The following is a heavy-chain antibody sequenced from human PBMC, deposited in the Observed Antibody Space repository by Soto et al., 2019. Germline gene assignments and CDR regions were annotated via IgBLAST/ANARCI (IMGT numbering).Heavy chain of an antibody. CDR3: AKDPNGFKVTTTGGWFDL. D-gene: IGHD2-21*02. J-gene: IGHJ5*02. CDR2: ISGNGAET. CDR1: GFPFSSYA. Sequence: EVQLLESGGGLVQPGGSVRLSCAASGFPFSSYAMSWVRQAPGKGLEWVSAISGNGAETSYAASVRGRFTISRDNSRDTLYLQMNSLRDEDTAVYYCAKDPNGFKVTTTGGWFDLWGQGTLVTVSS. V-gene: IGHV3-23*01.